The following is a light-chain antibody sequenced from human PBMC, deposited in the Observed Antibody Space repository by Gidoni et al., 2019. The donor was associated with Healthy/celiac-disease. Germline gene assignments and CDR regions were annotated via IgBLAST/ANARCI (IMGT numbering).Light chain of an antibody. J-gene: IGKJ3*01. Sequence: DIALTQSPGTLSLSPGERATLSCRASQRVSSSYLAWYQQKPGQAPRLLIYGASSRATGIPERFSGSGSETDFTLTISRLEPEDFAVYYCQQYGSSPTFGPGTKVDYQT. CDR1: QRVSSSY. CDR2: GAS. CDR3: QQYGSSPT. V-gene: IGKV3-20*01.